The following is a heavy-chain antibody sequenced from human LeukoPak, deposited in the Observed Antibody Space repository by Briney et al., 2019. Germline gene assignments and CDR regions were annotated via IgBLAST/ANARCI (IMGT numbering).Heavy chain of an antibody. CDR1: GASISSYY. D-gene: IGHD6-13*01. Sequence: SETLSLTCTVSGASISSYYWSWIRQPPGKGLEWIGYIYYSGSTNYNPSLKSRVTISVDTSKNQFSLKLSSVTAADTAVYYCARQGIAAAGTNFDYWGQGTLVTVSS. CDR3: ARQGIAAAGTNFDY. V-gene: IGHV4-59*08. J-gene: IGHJ4*02. CDR2: IYYSGST.